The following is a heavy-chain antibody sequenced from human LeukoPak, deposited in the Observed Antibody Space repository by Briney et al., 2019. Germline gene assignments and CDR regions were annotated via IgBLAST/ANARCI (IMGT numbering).Heavy chain of an antibody. J-gene: IGHJ4*02. Sequence: GGSLRLSCAASGFTFSSYWMSWVRQAPGKGLEWVSSISSSSSYIYYADSVKGRFTISRDNAKNSLYLQMNSLRAEDTAVYYCARSAVGGYYGSGSYPYWGQGTLVTVSS. V-gene: IGHV3-21*01. CDR1: GFTFSSYW. D-gene: IGHD3-10*01. CDR3: ARSAVGGYYGSGSYPY. CDR2: ISSSSSYI.